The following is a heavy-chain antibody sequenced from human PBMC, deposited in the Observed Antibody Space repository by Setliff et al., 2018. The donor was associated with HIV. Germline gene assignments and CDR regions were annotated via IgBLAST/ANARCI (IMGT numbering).Heavy chain of an antibody. V-gene: IGHV2-70*11. J-gene: IGHJ4*02. CDR1: GFSLSTSGMC. CDR2: IDWDDDK. CDR3: VRMISYSPYFDY. D-gene: IGHD1-26*01. Sequence: SGPTLVNPTQTLTLTCTFSGFSLSTSGMCVSWIRQPPGKALEWLARIDWDDDKYYSTSLKTRLTISRDTSKNQVVLKMTNMDPVDTATYYCVRMISYSPYFDYWGQGTLVTVSS.